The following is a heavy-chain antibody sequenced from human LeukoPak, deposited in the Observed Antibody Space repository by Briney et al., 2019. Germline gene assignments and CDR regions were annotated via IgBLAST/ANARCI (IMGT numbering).Heavy chain of an antibody. CDR3: ARSCSGGSCYLD. Sequence: ASVKVSCKASGYTFTSYGISWVRQAPGQGLEWMGGIIPIFGTANYAQKFQGRVTITADESTSTAYMELSSLRSEDTAVYYCARSCSGGSCYLDWGQGTLVTVSS. V-gene: IGHV1-69*13. CDR2: IIPIFGTA. D-gene: IGHD2-15*01. J-gene: IGHJ4*02. CDR1: GYTFTSYG.